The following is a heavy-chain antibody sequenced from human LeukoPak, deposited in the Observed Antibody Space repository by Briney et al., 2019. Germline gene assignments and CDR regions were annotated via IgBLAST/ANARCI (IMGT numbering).Heavy chain of an antibody. CDR2: ISWNSGSI. CDR3: AKDQGYGSYYYYGMDV. D-gene: IGHD6-13*01. V-gene: IGHV3-9*01. J-gene: IGHJ6*02. Sequence: GGSLRLSCAASGFTFDDYAMHWVRQVPGKGLEWVSGISWNSGSIGYADSVKGRFTISRDNAKNSLYLQMTSLRAEDTALYYCAKDQGYGSYYYYGMDVWGQGTTVTASS. CDR1: GFTFDDYA.